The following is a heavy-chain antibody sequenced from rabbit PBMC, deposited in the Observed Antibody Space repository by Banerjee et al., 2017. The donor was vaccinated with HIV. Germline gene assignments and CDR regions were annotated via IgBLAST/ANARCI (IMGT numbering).Heavy chain of an antibody. J-gene: IGHJ3*01. CDR3: ARDHDSSGGYVFDL. Sequence: QEQLVESGGGLVQPEGSLTLTCTASGFSFSSNYYMCWVRQAPGKGLEWIGCIYTSSGSTYYASWAKGRFTISKTSSTTVTLQMASLTAADTATYFCARDHDSSGGYVFDLWGQGTLVTVS. D-gene: IGHD1-1*01. V-gene: IGHV1S45*01. CDR1: GFSFSSNYY. CDR2: IYTSSGST.